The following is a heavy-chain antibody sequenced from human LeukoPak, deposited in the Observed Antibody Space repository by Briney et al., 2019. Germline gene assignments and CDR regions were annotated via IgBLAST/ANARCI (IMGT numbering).Heavy chain of an antibody. Sequence: GGSLSLSCAASGFTFSSAAMTWVRQAPGKGLEWVSIITGSDDKTYYADSVKGRFTISRDYSKNALHLQMSSLRVEDTAIYYCAKGPQLGSAYHPDYWGQGTLVTVSS. CDR3: AKGPQLGSAYHPDY. CDR1: GFTFSSAA. J-gene: IGHJ4*02. V-gene: IGHV3-23*01. D-gene: IGHD3-16*01. CDR2: ITGSDDKT.